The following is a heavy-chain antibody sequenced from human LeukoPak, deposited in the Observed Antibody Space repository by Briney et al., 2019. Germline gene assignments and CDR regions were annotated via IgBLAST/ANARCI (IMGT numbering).Heavy chain of an antibody. CDR1: GYTFTSYG. D-gene: IGHD4-17*01. J-gene: IGHJ4*02. Sequence: ASVKVSCKASGYTFTSYGISWARQAPGQGLEWMGWISAYNGNTNYAQKLQGRVTMTTDTSTSTAYMELRSLRSDDTAVYYCASGDDYGDYFPSFDYWGQGTLVTVSS. V-gene: IGHV1-18*01. CDR3: ASGDDYGDYFPSFDY. CDR2: ISAYNGNT.